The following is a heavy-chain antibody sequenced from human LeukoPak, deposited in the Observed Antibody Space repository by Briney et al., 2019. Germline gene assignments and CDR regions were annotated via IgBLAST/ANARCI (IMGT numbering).Heavy chain of an antibody. CDR3: ARLPSIAAAGSDYYYMDV. Sequence: SVKVSCKAAGGTFSSYAISWVRQAPGQGLEWMGGIIPIFGTANYAQKFQGRVTITTDESTSTAYMELSSLRSEDTAVYYCARLPSIAAAGSDYYYMDVWGKGTTVTVSS. D-gene: IGHD6-13*01. V-gene: IGHV1-69*05. CDR2: IIPIFGTA. J-gene: IGHJ6*03. CDR1: GGTFSSYA.